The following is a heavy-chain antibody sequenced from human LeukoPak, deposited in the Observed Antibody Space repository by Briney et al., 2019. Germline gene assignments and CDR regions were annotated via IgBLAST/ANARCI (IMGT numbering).Heavy chain of an antibody. V-gene: IGHV3-11*04. CDR3: ARGSDGDI. CDR2: ISSSADTI. Sequence: AGGSLRLSCAASGFSFSDYYMSWFRQAPGKGLEWISHISSSADTIDYTDSVKGRFTISRDNAKSSLFLQMMSLRAEDTAVYYCARGSDGDIWGQGTMVTVSS. CDR1: GFSFSDYY. J-gene: IGHJ3*02.